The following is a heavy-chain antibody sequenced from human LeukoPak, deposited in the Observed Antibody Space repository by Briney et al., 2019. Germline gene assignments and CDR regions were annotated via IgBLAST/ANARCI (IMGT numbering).Heavy chain of an antibody. CDR3: ARLREWQVGDDY. CDR2: IYYSGST. V-gene: IGHV4-38-2*02. CDR1: GYSISSGYY. D-gene: IGHD6-19*01. J-gene: IGHJ4*02. Sequence: SETLSLTCTVSGYSISSGYYWGWIRQPPGKGLEWIGSIYYSGSTYYNPSLKSRVTISVDTSKNQFSLKLSSVTAADTAVYYCARLREWQVGDDYWGQGTLVTVSS.